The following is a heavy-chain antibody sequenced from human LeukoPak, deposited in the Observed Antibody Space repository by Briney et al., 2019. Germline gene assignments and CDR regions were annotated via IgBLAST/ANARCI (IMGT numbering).Heavy chain of an antibody. V-gene: IGHV3-64D*06. CDR1: GFTFSTYV. CDR3: VRGTGY. Sequence: SGGSLRLSCSVSGFTFSTYVMHWVRQAPGKGLEYVSAIRSNGDNTYYADSVKGRFTISRDNSKNTLYLQMSSLRADDTAVYYCVRGTGYWGQGTLVTVSS. CDR2: IRSNGDNT. J-gene: IGHJ4*02.